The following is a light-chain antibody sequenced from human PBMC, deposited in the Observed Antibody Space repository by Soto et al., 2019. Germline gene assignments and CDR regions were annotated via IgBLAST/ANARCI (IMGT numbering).Light chain of an antibody. Sequence: VMTQSPATLSVSPGERATLSCRASQSITTNLAWYQQKPGQAPRLLIYDASTRAANIPARFSGSGSGTEFTLTISRLQSEDFAVYYCQQYNYWPSRTFGQGTKVEIK. CDR1: QSITTN. V-gene: IGKV3-15*01. CDR3: QQYNYWPSRT. CDR2: DAS. J-gene: IGKJ1*01.